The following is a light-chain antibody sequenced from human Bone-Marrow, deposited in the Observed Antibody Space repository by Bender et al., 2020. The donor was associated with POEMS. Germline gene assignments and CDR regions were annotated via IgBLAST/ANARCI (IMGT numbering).Light chain of an antibody. J-gene: IGLJ3*02. V-gene: IGLV1-44*01. CDR2: NNS. Sequence: HSVLTQSPSASGTPGQRVTISCSGSSSKFGSYPVNWYQQLPGAAPKLVIFNNSQRPSGVPDRFSGSNSGTSASLAISGLLSDDEADFYCATWDDSLNGWVFGGGTKLTVL. CDR1: SSKFGSYP. CDR3: ATWDDSLNGWV.